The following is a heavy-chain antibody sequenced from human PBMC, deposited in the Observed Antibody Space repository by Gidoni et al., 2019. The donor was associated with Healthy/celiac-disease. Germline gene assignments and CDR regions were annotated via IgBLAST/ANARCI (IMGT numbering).Heavy chain of an antibody. J-gene: IGHJ4*02. V-gene: IGHV4-34*01. D-gene: IGHD6-13*01. CDR1: GGSFSGYY. CDR2: INHSGST. Sequence: QVQLQQWGAGLLKPSETLSLTCAVYGGSFSGYYWSWIRQPPGKGLGWIGEINHSGSTNYNPSLKSRVTISVDTSKNQFSLKLSSVTAADTAVYYCARGHGAAGYFDYWGQGTLVTVSS. CDR3: ARGHGAAGYFDY.